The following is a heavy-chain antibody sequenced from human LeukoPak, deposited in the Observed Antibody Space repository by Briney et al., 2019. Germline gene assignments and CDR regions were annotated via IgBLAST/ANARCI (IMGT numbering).Heavy chain of an antibody. J-gene: IGHJ6*03. D-gene: IGHD3-10*01. Sequence: GGSLRLSCAASGFTFSSYGMHWVRQAPGKGLEGVAFIRYDESNKYYADSVKGRFTISRDNSKNTLYLQMTSLRAEDTAVYYCAKAGRGEDYYYYYMDVWGKGTTVTVSS. CDR2: IRYDESNK. CDR1: GFTFSSYG. V-gene: IGHV3-30*02. CDR3: AKAGRGEDYYYYYMDV.